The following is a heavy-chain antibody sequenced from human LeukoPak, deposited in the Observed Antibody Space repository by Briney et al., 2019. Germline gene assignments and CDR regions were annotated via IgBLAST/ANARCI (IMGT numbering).Heavy chain of an antibody. CDR1: GFTFSSYS. Sequence: GGSLRLSCAASGFTFSSYSMHWVRQAPGKGLEWVAVIWYDGSNKYYADSVKGRFTISRDNSKNTLYLQMNSLRAEDTAVYYCARRGLGSTYYFDYWGQGTLVTVSS. J-gene: IGHJ4*02. V-gene: IGHV3-33*01. D-gene: IGHD2-15*01. CDR3: ARRGLGSTYYFDY. CDR2: IWYDGSNK.